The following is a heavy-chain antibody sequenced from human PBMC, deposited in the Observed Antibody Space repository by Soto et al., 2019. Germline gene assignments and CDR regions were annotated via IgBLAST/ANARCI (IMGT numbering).Heavy chain of an antibody. Sequence: QLQLQESGPGLVKPSETLSLTCSVSGDSINSDKYYWGWIRQPPGKGLGWIGSIYFRGNTYYNPSLQTRVTTSLDKSKSQFSLKLNSVTAADSAVYFCARLEGLATISYYFDFWGQGALVTVSS. CDR3: ARLEGLATISYYFDF. CDR2: IYFRGNT. V-gene: IGHV4-39*01. J-gene: IGHJ4*02. CDR1: GDSINSDKYY. D-gene: IGHD3-9*01.